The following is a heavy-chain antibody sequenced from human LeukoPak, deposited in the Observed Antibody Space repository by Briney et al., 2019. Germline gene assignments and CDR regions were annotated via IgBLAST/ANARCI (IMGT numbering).Heavy chain of an antibody. CDR2: IIPIFGTA. Sequence: ASVKVSCKASGGTFGSYAISWVRQAPGQGLEWMGGIIPIFGTANYAQKFQGRVTITTDESTSTAYMELSSLRSEDTAVYYYARGPANYYYYYYMDVWGKGTTVTVSS. J-gene: IGHJ6*03. CDR3: ARGPANYYYYYYMDV. V-gene: IGHV1-69*05. CDR1: GGTFGSYA.